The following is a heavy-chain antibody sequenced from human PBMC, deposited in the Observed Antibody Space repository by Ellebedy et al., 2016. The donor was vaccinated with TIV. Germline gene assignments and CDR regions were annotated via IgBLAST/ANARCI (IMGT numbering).Heavy chain of an antibody. D-gene: IGHD6-19*01. CDR1: GFTFSSYA. CDR3: ARVEVGRSGPSNGMDV. CDR2: VNAGGIVI. V-gene: IGHV3-23*01. J-gene: IGHJ6*02. Sequence: GESLKISCTASGFTFSSYAMSWVRQAPGKGLEWVAGVNAGGIVIAYADSVKGRFIISRDNSKNTLDLQMNSLRAEDTAVYYCARVEVGRSGPSNGMDVWGQGTMVTVSS.